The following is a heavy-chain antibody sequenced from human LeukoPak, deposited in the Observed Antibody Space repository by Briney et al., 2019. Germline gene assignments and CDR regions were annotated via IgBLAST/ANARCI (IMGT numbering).Heavy chain of an antibody. Sequence: GGSLRLSCAASGFTFSSYAMNWVRQAPGKGLEWVSAISGSGGSTYYADSVKGRFTISRDNSKNTLFLQMDSLTAEDTAVYYCAKGRWLQFGTSYFDYWGQGTLVTVSS. CDR3: AKGRWLQFGTSYFDY. V-gene: IGHV3-23*01. CDR1: GFTFSSYA. D-gene: IGHD5-24*01. J-gene: IGHJ4*02. CDR2: ISGSGGST.